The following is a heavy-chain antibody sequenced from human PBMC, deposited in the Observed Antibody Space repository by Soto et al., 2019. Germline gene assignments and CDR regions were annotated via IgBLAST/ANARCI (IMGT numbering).Heavy chain of an antibody. CDR2: ISWNSGSI. J-gene: IGHJ6*03. V-gene: IGHV3-9*01. Sequence: EVQLVESGGGLVLPGRSLRLSCAASGFTFDDYAMHWVRQAPGKGLEWVSGISWNSGSIGYADSVKGRFTISRDNAQNSLYLQMNSLRAADTALYYCAKRGYYGDYMDVWGKGTTVTVS. D-gene: IGHD3-3*01. CDR3: AKRGYYGDYMDV. CDR1: GFTFDDYA.